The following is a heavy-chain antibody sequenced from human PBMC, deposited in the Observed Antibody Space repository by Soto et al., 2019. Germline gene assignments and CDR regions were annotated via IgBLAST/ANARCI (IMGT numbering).Heavy chain of an antibody. CDR1: GFTFSSYG. D-gene: IGHD5-18*01. J-gene: IGHJ4*02. V-gene: IGHV3-30*18. CDR2: ISYDGSNK. CDR3: AKVSVDTAMVTPFDY. Sequence: PGGSLRLSCAASGFTFSSYGMHWVRQAPGKGLEWVAVISYDGSNKYYADSVKGRFTISRDNSKNTLYLQMNSLRAEDTAVYYCAKVSVDTAMVTPFDYWGQGTLVTVSS.